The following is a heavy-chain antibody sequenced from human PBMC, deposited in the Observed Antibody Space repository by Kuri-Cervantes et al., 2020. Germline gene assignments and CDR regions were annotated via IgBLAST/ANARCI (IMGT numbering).Heavy chain of an antibody. Sequence: SETLSLTCTVSGGSISSSSYYWGWIRQPPGKGLEWIGSIYYSGSTYYNPSLKSRVTISVDTSKNQFSLKLSSVTAADTAVYYCARQGYSSSWTGYFDYWGQGTLVTVSS. D-gene: IGHD6-13*01. V-gene: IGHV4-39*01. CDR2: IYYSGST. CDR3: ARQGYSSSWTGYFDY. J-gene: IGHJ4*02. CDR1: GGSISSSSYY.